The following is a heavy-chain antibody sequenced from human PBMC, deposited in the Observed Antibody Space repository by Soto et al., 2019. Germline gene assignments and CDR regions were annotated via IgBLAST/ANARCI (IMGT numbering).Heavy chain of an antibody. V-gene: IGHV3-64D*06. D-gene: IGHD6-13*01. J-gene: IGHJ4*02. CDR1: GFTFSSYA. CDR2: ISSNGGST. CDR3: VNSWFSAAAGPFDY. Sequence: PVGSLRLSCSASGFTFSSYAMHWVRQAPGKGLEYVSAISSNGGSTYYADSVKGRFTISRDNSKNTLYLQMSSLRAEDTAVYYCVNSWFSAAAGPFDYWGQGTLVTVSS.